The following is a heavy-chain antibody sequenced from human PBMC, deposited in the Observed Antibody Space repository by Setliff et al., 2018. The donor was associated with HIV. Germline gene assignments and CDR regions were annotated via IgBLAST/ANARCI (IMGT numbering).Heavy chain of an antibody. D-gene: IGHD2-21*02. J-gene: IGHJ4*02. CDR1: GFTSGFSFNSYT. CDR2: ITSSGYSK. V-gene: IGHV3-21*01. Sequence: PGGSLRLSCAASGFTSGFSFNSYTLPWVRQALGQERRLEWVSSITSSGYSKFYADFVKGRFTISRDNARTSLYLQMNSLRAEDTAMYYCARGTGPSGCAGDCYHDWGQGTLVTVSS. CDR3: ARGTGPSGCAGDCYHD.